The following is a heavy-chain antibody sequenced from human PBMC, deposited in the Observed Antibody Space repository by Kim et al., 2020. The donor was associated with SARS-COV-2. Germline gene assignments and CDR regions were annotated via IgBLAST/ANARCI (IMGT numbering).Heavy chain of an antibody. CDR2: IKSKTDGGTT. CDR1: GFTFSNAW. Sequence: GGSLRLSCAASGFTFSNAWMSWVRQAPGKGLEWVGHIKSKTDGGTTDYAAPVKGRFTISRDDSKNTLYLQMNSLKTEDTAVYYCTTGQWLVREYFQHWGQGTLVTVSS. J-gene: IGHJ1*01. CDR3: TTGQWLVREYFQH. V-gene: IGHV3-15*01. D-gene: IGHD6-19*01.